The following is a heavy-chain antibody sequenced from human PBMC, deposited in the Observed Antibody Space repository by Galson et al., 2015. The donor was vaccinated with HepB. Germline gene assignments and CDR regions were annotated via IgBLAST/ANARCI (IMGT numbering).Heavy chain of an antibody. V-gene: IGHV3-64*01. CDR3: ARVKALPYYYDSSGLGVGAFDI. J-gene: IGHJ3*02. D-gene: IGHD3-22*01. Sequence: SLRLSCAASGFTFSSYAMHWVRQAPGKGLEYVSAISSNGGSTYYANSVKGRFTISRDNSKNTLYLQMGSLRAEDMAVYYCARVKALPYYYDSSGLGVGAFDIWGQGTMVTVSS. CDR2: ISSNGGST. CDR1: GFTFSSYA.